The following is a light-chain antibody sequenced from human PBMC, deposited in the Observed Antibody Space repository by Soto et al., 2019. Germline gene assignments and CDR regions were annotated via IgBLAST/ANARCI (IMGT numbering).Light chain of an antibody. Sequence: DIQMTQSPSTLSASVGVRVTITCRASQSISSWLAWYQQKPGKAPKLLIYDVSSLESGVPSRFSGSGSGTEFSPTISSLQPDDSATYYCQQYNTFWTFGQGTKVDIK. CDR2: DVS. CDR3: QQYNTFWT. J-gene: IGKJ1*01. V-gene: IGKV1-5*01. CDR1: QSISSW.